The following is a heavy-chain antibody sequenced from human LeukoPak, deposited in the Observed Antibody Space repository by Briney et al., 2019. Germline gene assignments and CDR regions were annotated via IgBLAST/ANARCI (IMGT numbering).Heavy chain of an antibody. Sequence: ASVKVSCTASGYTFTGYYMHWVRQAPGQGLEWMGWINPNSGDTNFAQKFQGRVTLTRDTSISTAYMELSRLRSDDTAVYYCARDLIRNYGGYYFDYWGQGTLVTVSS. CDR3: ARDLIRNYGGYYFDY. D-gene: IGHD1-7*01. V-gene: IGHV1-2*02. J-gene: IGHJ4*02. CDR2: INPNSGDT. CDR1: GYTFTGYY.